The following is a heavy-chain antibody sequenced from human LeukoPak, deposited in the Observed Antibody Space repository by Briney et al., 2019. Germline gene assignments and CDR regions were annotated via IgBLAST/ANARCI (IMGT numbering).Heavy chain of an antibody. D-gene: IGHD2-2*02. CDR3: ARDRDCSSTSCYSYGMDV. J-gene: IGHJ6*02. CDR2: ISSSGSTI. Sequence: GRSLRLSCAASGFTFSSYEMNWVRQAPGKGLEWVSYISSSGSTIYYADSVKGRFTISRDNAKNSLYLQMNSLRAEDTAVYYCARDRDCSSTSCYSYGMDVWGQGTTVTVSS. V-gene: IGHV3-48*03. CDR1: GFTFSSYE.